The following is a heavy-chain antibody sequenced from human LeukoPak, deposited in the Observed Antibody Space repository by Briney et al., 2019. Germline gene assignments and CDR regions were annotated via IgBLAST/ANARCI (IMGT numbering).Heavy chain of an antibody. CDR2: ISWNSGSI. J-gene: IGHJ5*02. CDR3: ARDPYGGRNWFDP. D-gene: IGHD4-23*01. CDR1: GFTFDDYA. Sequence: GGSLRLSCAASGFTFDDYAMHWVRQAPGKGLEWVSGISWNSGSIGYADSVKGRFTISGDNAKNSLYLQMNSLRAEDTAVYYCARDPYGGRNWFDPWGQGTLVTVSS. V-gene: IGHV3-9*01.